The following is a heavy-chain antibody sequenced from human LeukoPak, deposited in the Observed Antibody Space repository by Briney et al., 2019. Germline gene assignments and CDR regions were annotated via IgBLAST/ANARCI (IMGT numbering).Heavy chain of an antibody. V-gene: IGHV1-8*01. CDR1: GYTFTSYD. Sequence: ASVKVSCKASGYTFTSYDFNWVRQATGQRPEWMGWMSPNSGDTGYAQKFQDRVTMTRNTSISTAYMELSSLRTDDTAVYYCARGPPNWGYDYWGPGTLVTVSS. CDR2: MSPNSGDT. J-gene: IGHJ4*02. D-gene: IGHD7-27*01. CDR3: ARGPPNWGYDY.